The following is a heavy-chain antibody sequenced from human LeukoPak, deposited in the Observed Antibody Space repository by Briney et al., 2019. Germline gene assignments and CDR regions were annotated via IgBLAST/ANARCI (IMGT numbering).Heavy chain of an antibody. Sequence: GASVKVSCKASGGTFSSYAISWVRQAPGQGLEWMGGIIPIFGTANYAQKFQGRVTITADESTSTAYMELSSLRSEDTAVYYCARALTRPLTGTTPFDYWGQGTLVTVSS. J-gene: IGHJ4*02. V-gene: IGHV1-69*13. D-gene: IGHD1-7*01. CDR2: IIPIFGTA. CDR1: GGTFSSYA. CDR3: ARALTRPLTGTTPFDY.